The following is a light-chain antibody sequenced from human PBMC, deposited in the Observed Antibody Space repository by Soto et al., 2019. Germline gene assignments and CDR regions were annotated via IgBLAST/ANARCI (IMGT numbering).Light chain of an antibody. V-gene: IGKV3-20*01. CDR3: HQYGTSPLT. Sequence: EIVLTQSPGTLSLSPGERATLSCRASQTVSSNYLAWYQQKPGQAPRLLIYGASSRPPGIPDRFSGSGSGTGFTLTISRLEPEDFAVYYCHQYGTSPLTFGGGTKVEIK. CDR1: QTVSSNY. CDR2: GAS. J-gene: IGKJ4*01.